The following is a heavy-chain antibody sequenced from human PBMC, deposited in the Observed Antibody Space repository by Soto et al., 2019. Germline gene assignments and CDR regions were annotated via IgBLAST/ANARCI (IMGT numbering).Heavy chain of an antibody. CDR3: ARDTGLAPTVWGY. Sequence: QVQLQESGPGLVKPSQTLSLTCSVSGDSIRGGGHYWNWIRQFPGKGLEWIGYVYHSGSTHYNPSLRGRLTISIDTSKNQFSLQLISVTAADTALYYCARDTGLAPTVWGYWGHGTQVTVSS. V-gene: IGHV4-31*03. CDR1: GDSIRGGGHY. CDR2: VYHSGST. J-gene: IGHJ4*03. D-gene: IGHD7-27*01.